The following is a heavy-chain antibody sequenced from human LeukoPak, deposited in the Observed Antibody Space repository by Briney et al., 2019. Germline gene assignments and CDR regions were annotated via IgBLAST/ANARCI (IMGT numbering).Heavy chain of an antibody. Sequence: ASVKVSCKVSGYTLTELSMHWVRQAPGKGLEWMGGFDPEDGETIYAQKFQGGVTMTEDTSTDTAYMELSSLRSEDTAVYYCATDPRIVGAFYFDYWGQGTLVTVSS. CDR2: FDPEDGET. CDR3: ATDPRIVGAFYFDY. D-gene: IGHD1-26*01. J-gene: IGHJ4*02. CDR1: GYTLTELS. V-gene: IGHV1-24*01.